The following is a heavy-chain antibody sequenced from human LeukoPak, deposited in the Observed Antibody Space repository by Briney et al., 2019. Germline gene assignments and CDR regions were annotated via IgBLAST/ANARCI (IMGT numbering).Heavy chain of an antibody. Sequence: GGSLRLSCAASGFIFSTYWMMWARQAPGKGLEWVANMKGDGSEIHYVDSVKGRFTISRDNARNSLFLQMDGLRPEDTAVYYCARPAYTAAYDLWGQGTMVTVSS. CDR1: GFIFSTYW. J-gene: IGHJ3*01. CDR3: ARPAYTAAYDL. V-gene: IGHV3-7*01. D-gene: IGHD3-16*01. CDR2: MKGDGSEI.